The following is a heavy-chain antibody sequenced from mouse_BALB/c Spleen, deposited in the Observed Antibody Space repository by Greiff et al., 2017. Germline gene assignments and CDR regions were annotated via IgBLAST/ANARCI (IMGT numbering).Heavy chain of an antibody. V-gene: IGHV5-17*02. Sequence: EVKLVESGGGLVQPGGSRKLSCAASGFTFSSFGMYWVRQAPEKGLEWVAYISSGSSTIYHADTVKGRFTISSDNPKNTLFLKMTSLRSEATAMYYSGGYYGNYLDWYFDVWGAGTTVTVSS. CDR1: GFTFSSFG. CDR3: GGYYGNYLDWYFDV. J-gene: IGHJ1*01. D-gene: IGHD2-1*01. CDR2: ISSGSSTI.